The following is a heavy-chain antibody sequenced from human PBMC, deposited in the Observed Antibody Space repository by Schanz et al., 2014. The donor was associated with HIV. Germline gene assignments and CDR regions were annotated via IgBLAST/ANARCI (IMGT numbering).Heavy chain of an antibody. J-gene: IGHJ4*02. CDR1: GLTFSDYA. Sequence: EVQLLESGGGLVQPGGSLRLSCAASGLTFSDYAMTWVRQAPGKGLDWVSTISGSDGDTYYADSVKGRFTISRDNSKNTLYLQMTTLRIDDTAVYYCAKPEYDSRGNSQSHFDYWGQGTLVTVSS. CDR3: AKPEYDSRGNSQSHFDY. V-gene: IGHV3-23*01. CDR2: ISGSDGDT. D-gene: IGHD3-22*01.